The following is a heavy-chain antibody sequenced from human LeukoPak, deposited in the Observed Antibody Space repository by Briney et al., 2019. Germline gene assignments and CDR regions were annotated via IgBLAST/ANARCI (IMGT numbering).Heavy chain of an antibody. Sequence: PSETLSLTCTVSGDSISSSSYYWGWIRQSPGKGLEWIGSIYYGGSTHYKSSLKSRVTISVDTSKNQFSLKLSSVTAADTAVYYCARRVEWGAAAGTYFDYWGQGTLVTVSS. CDR3: ARRVEWGAAAGTYFDY. CDR2: IYYGGST. CDR1: GDSISSSSYY. J-gene: IGHJ4*02. V-gene: IGHV4-39*01. D-gene: IGHD6-13*01.